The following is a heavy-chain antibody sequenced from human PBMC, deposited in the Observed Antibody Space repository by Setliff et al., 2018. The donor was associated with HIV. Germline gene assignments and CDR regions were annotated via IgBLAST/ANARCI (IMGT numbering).Heavy chain of an antibody. V-gene: IGHV1-46*01. Sequence: GASVKVSCKPSGYTFTNYYMHWMRQAPGQGLEWMGVVNTVGGGASYAQKFQGRLTVTRDTSTSTVYMELSSLRSEDTAVYYCAREGQVVVTAKGFDDWGLGTLVTAPQ. CDR3: AREGQVVVTAKGFDD. D-gene: IGHD2-15*01. CDR1: GYTFTNYY. J-gene: IGHJ4*02. CDR2: VNTVGGGA.